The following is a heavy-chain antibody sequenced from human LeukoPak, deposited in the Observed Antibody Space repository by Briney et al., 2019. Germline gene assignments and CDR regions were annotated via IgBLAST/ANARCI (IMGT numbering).Heavy chain of an antibody. D-gene: IGHD3-3*02. Sequence: PGGSLRLSCAASGFTVRNNYMSWVRQAPGKGLEWCSLIYRGGSTYYADSVKGGFTISRDNSNNTVYLQMNSLRAEDTAVYYCARAPSNAHFDYWGQGNLVTVSS. CDR2: IYRGGST. V-gene: IGHV3-66*01. CDR1: GFTVRNNY. CDR3: ARAPSNAHFDY. J-gene: IGHJ4*02.